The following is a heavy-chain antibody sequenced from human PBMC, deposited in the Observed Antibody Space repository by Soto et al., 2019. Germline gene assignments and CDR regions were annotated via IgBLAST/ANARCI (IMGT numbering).Heavy chain of an antibody. CDR1: GFTFSSYA. J-gene: IGHJ4*02. CDR2: ISGSGGST. Sequence: GGSLRLSCAASGFTFSSYAMSWVRQAPGKGLEWVSAISGSGGSTYYADSVKGRFTISRDNSKNTLYLQMNSLRAEDTAVYYCARDDCSGGNCFNDYWGQGTQVTVSS. V-gene: IGHV3-23*01. D-gene: IGHD2-15*01. CDR3: ARDDCSGGNCFNDY.